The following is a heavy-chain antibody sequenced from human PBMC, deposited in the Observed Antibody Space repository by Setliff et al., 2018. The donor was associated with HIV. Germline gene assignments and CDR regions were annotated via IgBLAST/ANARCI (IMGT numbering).Heavy chain of an antibody. Sequence: ASVKVSCKASGYTFTSFDINWVRQATGQGLEWMGWMNPNSGNTGYAQKFQGRVTMTRNTSISTAYMELSSLRSEDTAVYYCARGGVMFRVNWFDPWGQGTLVTVS. CDR1: GYTFTSFD. CDR3: ARGGVMFRVNWFDP. J-gene: IGHJ5*02. CDR2: MNPNSGNT. D-gene: IGHD3-10*01. V-gene: IGHV1-8*01.